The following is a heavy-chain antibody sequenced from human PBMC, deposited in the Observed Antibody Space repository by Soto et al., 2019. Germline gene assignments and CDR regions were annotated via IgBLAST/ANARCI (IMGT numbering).Heavy chain of an antibody. CDR2: IISILGTE. D-gene: IGHD3-3*01. CDR3: ARSTGIRFLELNYYYYGMDV. J-gene: IGHJ6*02. Sequence: QVQLVQSGAEVKKPGSSVKVSCKASGGTFSSYDISWVRQAPGQGLEWMGGIISILGTENYAQRFQGRVTISADEHTSTAYMELNSLRSEDTAIYYCARSTGIRFLELNYYYYGMDVWGQGTTVTVSS. CDR1: GGTFSSYD. V-gene: IGHV1-69*01.